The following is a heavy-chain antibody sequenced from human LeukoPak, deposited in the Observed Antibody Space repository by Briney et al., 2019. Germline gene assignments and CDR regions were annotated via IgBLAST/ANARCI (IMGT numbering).Heavy chain of an antibody. CDR1: GFTFSSYA. J-gene: IGHJ4*02. CDR2: ISGSGGST. D-gene: IGHD6-19*01. CDR3: AKPSTSVAGTHGGFDY. V-gene: IGHV3-23*01. Sequence: GGSLRLSCAASGFTFSSYAMSWVRQAPGKGLEWVSAISGSGGSTYYADSVKGRFTISRDNSKNTLYLQMNSLRAEDTAVYYCAKPSTSVAGTHGGFDYWGQGTLVTVSS.